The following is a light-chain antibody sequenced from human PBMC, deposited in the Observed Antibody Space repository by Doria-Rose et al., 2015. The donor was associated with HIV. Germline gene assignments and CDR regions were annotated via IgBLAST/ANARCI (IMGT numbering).Light chain of an antibody. V-gene: IGKV3-11*01. Sequence: SPGERATLSCRASQSVSSNLAWYQQKPGQAPRLLIYDASNRATGTPARFSGSGSGTDFTLTISSLEPEDFAVYFCQQRSNWPPIFTFGPGTKVDI. CDR3: QQRSNWPPIFT. CDR1: QSVSSN. CDR2: DAS. J-gene: IGKJ3*01.